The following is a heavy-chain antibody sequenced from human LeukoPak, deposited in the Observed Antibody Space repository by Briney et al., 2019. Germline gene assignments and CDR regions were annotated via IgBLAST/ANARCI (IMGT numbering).Heavy chain of an antibody. CDR3: ARHDWFDP. CDR2: IYSGGST. Sequence: GGSLRLSCAASGSTVSRDFMSWVRQAPGQGLEWVSVIYSGGSTYYADSVKGRFTISRDNSKNTLYLQMNSLRAEDTAVYYCARHDWFDPWGQGTVVTVSS. CDR1: GSTVSRDF. J-gene: IGHJ5*02. V-gene: IGHV3-53*01.